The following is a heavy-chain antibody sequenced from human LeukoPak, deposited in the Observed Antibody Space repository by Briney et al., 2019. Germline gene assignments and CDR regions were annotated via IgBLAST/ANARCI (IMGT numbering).Heavy chain of an antibody. D-gene: IGHD3-3*01. CDR3: ARSNDFWSAIDY. CDR1: GLTFSSYS. Sequence: GGSLRLSCAASGLTFSSYSMNWVRQTPKKGLDWVSYISGTSTYIYYADSVKGRLTISRDNAKNSLYLQMNSLRAEDTAVYYCARSNDFWSAIDYWGQGTLVTVSS. J-gene: IGHJ4*02. V-gene: IGHV3-21*01. CDR2: ISGTSTYI.